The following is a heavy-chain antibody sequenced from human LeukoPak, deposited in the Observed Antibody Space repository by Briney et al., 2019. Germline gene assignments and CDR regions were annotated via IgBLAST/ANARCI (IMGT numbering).Heavy chain of an antibody. D-gene: IGHD4-23*01. Sequence: ASVKVSCKASGYTFTGYYTHWVRQAPGQGLEWMGWVNPNSGGTNYAQKFQGRVTMTRDTSISTAYMELSRLRSDDTAVYYCARGMTTVVTWWYGYWGQGTLVTVSS. CDR1: GYTFTGYY. CDR3: ARGMTTVVTWWYGY. CDR2: VNPNSGGT. V-gene: IGHV1-2*02. J-gene: IGHJ4*02.